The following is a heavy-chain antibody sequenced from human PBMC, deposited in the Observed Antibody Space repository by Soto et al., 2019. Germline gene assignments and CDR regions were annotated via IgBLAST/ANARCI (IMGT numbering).Heavy chain of an antibody. CDR2: ISWNSGSI. CDR1: GFTFDDYA. J-gene: IGHJ3*02. Sequence: GGSLRLSCAASGFTFDDYAMHWVRQAPGKGLEWVSGISWNSGSIGYADSVKGRFTISRDNAKNSLYLQMNSLRAEDTALYYCAKDITGEGKLVYDAFDIWGQGTMVTVSS. CDR3: AKDITGEGKLVYDAFDI. V-gene: IGHV3-9*01. D-gene: IGHD7-27*01.